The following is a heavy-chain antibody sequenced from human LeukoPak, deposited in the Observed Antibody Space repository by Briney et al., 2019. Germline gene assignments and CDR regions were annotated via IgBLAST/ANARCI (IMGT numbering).Heavy chain of an antibody. CDR1: GYTFTSYD. J-gene: IGHJ4*02. CDR2: MNPNSGNT. Sequence: GASVKVSCKASGYTFTSYDINWVRQATGQGLERMGWMNPNSGNTGYAQKFQGRVTMTRNTSISTAYMELSSLRSEDTAVYYCARADYYDSSGYYYRLFDYWGQGTLVTVSS. CDR3: ARADYYDSSGYYYRLFDY. V-gene: IGHV1-8*01. D-gene: IGHD3-22*01.